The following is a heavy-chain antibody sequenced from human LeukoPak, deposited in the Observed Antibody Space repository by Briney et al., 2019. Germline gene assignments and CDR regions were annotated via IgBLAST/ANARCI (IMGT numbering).Heavy chain of an antibody. CDR1: GFTFSTSW. D-gene: IGHD3-22*01. V-gene: IGHV3-7*01. CDR3: AKQFQIGVNYFDY. J-gene: IGHJ4*02. Sequence: GGSLRLSCAASGFTFSTSWMSWVRQAPGKGLEWVANIKEDGSETYYVGFVKGRFTISRDNAKNSVYLEVNSLGAEDTAVYYCAKQFQIGVNYFDYWGQGTPVTVSS. CDR2: IKEDGSET.